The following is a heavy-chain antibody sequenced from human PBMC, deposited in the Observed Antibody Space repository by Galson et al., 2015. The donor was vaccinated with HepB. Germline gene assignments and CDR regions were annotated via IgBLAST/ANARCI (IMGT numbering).Heavy chain of an antibody. CDR3: ARAQRLRWHGGGYNWFDP. Sequence: SVKVSCKASGYTFTSYGISWVRQAPGQGLEWMGWISAYNGNTNYAQKLQGRVTMTTDTSTSTAYMELRSLRSDDTAVYYCARAQRLRWHGGGYNWFDPWGQGTLVTVSP. J-gene: IGHJ5*02. V-gene: IGHV1-18*01. D-gene: IGHD4-23*01. CDR1: GYTFTSYG. CDR2: ISAYNGNT.